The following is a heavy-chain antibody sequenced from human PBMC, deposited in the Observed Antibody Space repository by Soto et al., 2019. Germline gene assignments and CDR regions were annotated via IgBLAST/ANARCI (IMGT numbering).Heavy chain of an antibody. CDR3: ARQAARNYFDF. D-gene: IGHD6-6*01. J-gene: IGHJ4*02. CDR2: IDSRGRTI. CDR1: GFTFSDYY. V-gene: IGHV3-11*01. Sequence: QVQLVESGGALVKPGGSLRLSCAASGFTFSDYYMSWIRQAPGKGLEWVSYIDSRGRTISYADSVKGRFTISRDDAKNSLYLQMNSLRAEDTAVYYCARQAARNYFDFWGQGTLVTVAS.